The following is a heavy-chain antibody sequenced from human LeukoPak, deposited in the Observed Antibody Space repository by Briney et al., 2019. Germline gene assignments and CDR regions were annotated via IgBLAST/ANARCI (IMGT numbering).Heavy chain of an antibody. CDR1: GYTFTGYY. CDR2: INPNSGGT. V-gene: IGHV1-2*02. Sequence: ASVKVSCKASGYTFTGYYMHWVRQAPGQGLEWVGWINPNSGGTNYAQKFQGRVTMTRDTSISTAYMELSRLRSDDTAVYYCARLPGYSYGSDYWGQGTLVTVSS. D-gene: IGHD5-18*01. J-gene: IGHJ4*02. CDR3: ARLPGYSYGSDY.